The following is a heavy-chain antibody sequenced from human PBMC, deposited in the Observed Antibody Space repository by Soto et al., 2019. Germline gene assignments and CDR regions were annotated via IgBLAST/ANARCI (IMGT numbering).Heavy chain of an antibody. CDR3: ARENVGLPRYFICGSFHFPYYCTHV. D-gene: IGHD2-15*01. CDR2: TYYRSKWYN. V-gene: IGHV6-1*01. CDR1: GDSVSSNSAA. Sequence: SQTLPLTCAISGDSVSSNSAAWNWIRQSPSRGLEWLGRTYYRSKWYNDYAVSVKSRITINPDTSKNHFSLQLNSVTPEDTAVYYCARENVGLPRYFICGSFHFPYYCTHVRCQAT. J-gene: IGHJ6*02.